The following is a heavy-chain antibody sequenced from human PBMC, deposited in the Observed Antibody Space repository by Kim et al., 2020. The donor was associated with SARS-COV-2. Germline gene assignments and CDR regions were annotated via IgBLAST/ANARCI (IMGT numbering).Heavy chain of an antibody. V-gene: IGHV3-23*01. D-gene: IGHD2-15*01. CDR2: T. J-gene: IGHJ4*02. Sequence: TYNAKSGKGRLTISRDEAKNTRLRQMNSLRAEDTAIYYCAKGTGSRSFDYWGQGTLLTVSS. CDR3: AKGTGSRSFDY.